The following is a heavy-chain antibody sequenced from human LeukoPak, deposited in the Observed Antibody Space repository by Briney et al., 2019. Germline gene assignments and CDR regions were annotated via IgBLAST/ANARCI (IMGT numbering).Heavy chain of an antibody. Sequence: ASVTVSCKASGYTFTSYDINWVRQAPGQGIEWMGWMNPNSGNTGYAQKFQGRVTMTRNTSISTTYMELSSLRSEDTAVYYCARGNIWFGEPNDYWGQGTLVTVSS. V-gene: IGHV1-8*01. CDR1: GYTFTSYD. CDR3: ARGNIWFGEPNDY. CDR2: MNPNSGNT. D-gene: IGHD3-10*01. J-gene: IGHJ4*02.